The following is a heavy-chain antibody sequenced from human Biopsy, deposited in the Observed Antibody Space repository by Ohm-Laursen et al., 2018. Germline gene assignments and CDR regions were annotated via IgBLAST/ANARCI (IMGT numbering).Heavy chain of an antibody. J-gene: IGHJ4*02. CDR1: GFTFSDHY. V-gene: IGHV3-72*01. Sequence: SLRLSCAASGFTFSDHYMEWVRQAPGKGLEWVGRSRNKANSYSTTYAESVKGRLTISRDESEISMHLQMSDLKTEVTDVYYCFRMVARPGPCSGGTCYPGDDYWGQGTLVTVSS. CDR3: FRMVARPGPCSGGTCYPGDDY. D-gene: IGHD2-15*01. CDR2: SRNKANSYST.